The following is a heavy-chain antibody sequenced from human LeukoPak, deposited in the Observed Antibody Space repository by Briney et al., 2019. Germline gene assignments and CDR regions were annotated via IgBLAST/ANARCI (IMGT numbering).Heavy chain of an antibody. Sequence: GGSLRLSCAASGFTFDDYAMHWVRQAPGKGLEWVSGISWNSGSIGYADSVEGRFTISRDNAKNSLYLQMNSLRAEDTALYYCAKDMLAYYYDSSGYSPWGQGTLVTVSS. CDR2: ISWNSGSI. D-gene: IGHD3-22*01. CDR3: AKDMLAYYYDSSGYSP. J-gene: IGHJ5*02. V-gene: IGHV3-9*01. CDR1: GFTFDDYA.